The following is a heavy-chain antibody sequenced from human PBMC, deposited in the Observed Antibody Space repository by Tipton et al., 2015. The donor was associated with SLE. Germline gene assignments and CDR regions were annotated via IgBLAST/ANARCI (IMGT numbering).Heavy chain of an antibody. J-gene: IGHJ4*02. CDR3: ARSKDGAADY. V-gene: IGHV4-39*01. Sequence: TLSLTCTVSGDSITSSTYWWGWIRQPPGKNLEWIGSILYAGGTTYYNPSLKSRVAIDIDASKNQFSVRVTSVTAADTAIYYCARSKDGAADYWGRGTLVTVS. D-gene: IGHD6-13*01. CDR2: ILYAGGTT. CDR1: GDSITSSTYW.